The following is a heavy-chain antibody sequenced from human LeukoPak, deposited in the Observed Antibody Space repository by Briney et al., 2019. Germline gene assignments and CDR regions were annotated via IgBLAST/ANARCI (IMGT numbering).Heavy chain of an antibody. D-gene: IGHD4-23*01. J-gene: IGHJ5*02. CDR3: ARDNSIADRGWWFDP. CDR2: INPSGSST. Sequence: GASVKVSCKVSGYIFTNHYMHWVRQAPGQGLEWMGLINPSGSSTLYAERFRGRIIMTRDMSTATDYMELSSLRSEDTAVYYCARDNSIADRGWWFDPWGQGTLVTVSS. V-gene: IGHV1-46*01. CDR1: GYIFTNHY.